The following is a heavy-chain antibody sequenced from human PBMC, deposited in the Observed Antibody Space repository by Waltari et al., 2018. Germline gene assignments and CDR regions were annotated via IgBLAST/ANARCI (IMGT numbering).Heavy chain of an antibody. CDR2: ISAYNGNT. D-gene: IGHD3-22*01. J-gene: IGHJ3*02. CDR3: ARGTYYYDSSGYPHDAFDI. CDR1: GYTFTSYG. Sequence: QVQLVQSGAEVKKPGASVKVSCTASGYTFTSYGISRVRQAPGQGLEWMGWISAYNGNTNYAQKLQGRVTMTTDTSTSTAYMELRILRSDDTAVYYCARGTYYYDSSGYPHDAFDIWGQGTMVTVSS. V-gene: IGHV1-18*01.